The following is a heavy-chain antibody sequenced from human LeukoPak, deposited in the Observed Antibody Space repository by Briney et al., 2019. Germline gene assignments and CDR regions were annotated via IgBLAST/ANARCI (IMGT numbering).Heavy chain of an antibody. CDR2: ITHSGST. V-gene: IGHV4-34*01. CDR1: GGFFSGYY. J-gene: IGHJ4*02. Sequence: SAPLSLTCAVYGGFFSGYYWSWIRKPPGKGLEWIGEITHSGSTNYNPSLKSRVTISVDTSKNQFSLKLSSVTAADTAVYYCAIGLSGSSSWYVYWGQGTLVTVSS. CDR3: AIGLSGSSSWYVY. D-gene: IGHD6-13*01.